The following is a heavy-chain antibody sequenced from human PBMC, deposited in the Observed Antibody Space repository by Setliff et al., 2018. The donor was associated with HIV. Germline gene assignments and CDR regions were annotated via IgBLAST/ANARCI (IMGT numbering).Heavy chain of an antibody. Sequence: LRLSCAASGFIFSDYAMHWVRQAPGKGLEWVAHIRFDGNREYYADSVKGRFTISRDNSKNTVYLEMNSLRADDTAVYYCTKERGDGYGYYFHYWGQGTLVTVS. CDR3: TKERGDGYGYYFHY. CDR2: IRFDGNRE. D-gene: IGHD5-12*01. CDR1: GFIFSDYA. J-gene: IGHJ4*02. V-gene: IGHV3-30*02.